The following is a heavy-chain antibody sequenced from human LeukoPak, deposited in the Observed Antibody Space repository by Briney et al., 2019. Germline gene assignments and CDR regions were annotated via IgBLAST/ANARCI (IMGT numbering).Heavy chain of an antibody. CDR1: GFTFDNYA. CDR3: ARVRRYSGSHYYFDY. J-gene: IGHJ4*02. CDR2: INWNGGST. V-gene: IGHV3-20*04. D-gene: IGHD1-26*01. Sequence: PGGSLRLSCATSGFTFDNYAMHWVRQAPGKGLEWVSGINWNGGSTGYADSVKGRFTISRDNAKNSLYLQMNSLRAEDTALYYCARVRRYSGSHYYFDYWGQGTLVTVSS.